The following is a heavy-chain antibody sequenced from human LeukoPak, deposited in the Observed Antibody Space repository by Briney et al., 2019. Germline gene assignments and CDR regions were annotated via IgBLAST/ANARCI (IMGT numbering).Heavy chain of an antibody. CDR2: IYYSGST. J-gene: IGHJ4*02. V-gene: IGHV4-59*01. D-gene: IGHD3-9*01. CDR1: GGSISSYY. Sequence: PSETLSLTCTVSGGSISSYYWSWIRQPPGKGLEWIGYIYYSGSTNYNPSLKSRVTISVDTSKNQFSLKLSSVTAADTAVYYCAALPSRYYDILTGYPRGEYRGQGTLVTVSS. CDR3: AALPSRYYDILTGYPRGEY.